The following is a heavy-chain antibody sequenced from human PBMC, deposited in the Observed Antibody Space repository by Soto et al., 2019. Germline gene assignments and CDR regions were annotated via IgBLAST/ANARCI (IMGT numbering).Heavy chain of an antibody. CDR1: GGSFSGYY. CDR2: INHSGST. J-gene: IGHJ6*03. D-gene: IGHD3-10*01. CDR3: ARESGSGSYYGYYYYHMDV. V-gene: IGHV4-34*01. Sequence: SETLSLTCAVYGGSFSGYYWSWIRQPPGKGLEWIGEINHSGSTNYNPSLKSRVTISVDTSKNQFSLKLSSVTAADTAVYYCARESGSGSYYGYYYYHMDVWGKGTTVTVSS.